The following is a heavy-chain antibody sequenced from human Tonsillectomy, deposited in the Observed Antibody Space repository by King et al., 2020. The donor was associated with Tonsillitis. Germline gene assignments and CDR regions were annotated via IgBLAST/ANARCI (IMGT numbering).Heavy chain of an antibody. CDR1: GFTFSDNY. CDR3: ARERLGEQRYLDY. CDR2: ISHSGLTI. D-gene: IGHD3-16*01. V-gene: IGHV3-11*01. J-gene: IGHJ4*02. Sequence: VQLVESGGGLVKPGGSLRLSCAASGFTFSDNYMNWIRQAPGKGLEGVSYISHSGLTIYYADSVKGRFTISRDNAKNSLYLQINSLRAEDTALYFCARERLGEQRYLDYWGQGTLVTVSS.